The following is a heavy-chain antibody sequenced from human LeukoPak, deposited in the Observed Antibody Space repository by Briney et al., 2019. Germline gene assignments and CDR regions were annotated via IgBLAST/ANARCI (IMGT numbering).Heavy chain of an antibody. Sequence: GGSLRLSCAASGFTFSNNAMSWVRQAPGKGLEWVSATTAGGDYTYYADSVKGRFTISRDNSKNTLYLQMNSLRAEDTAVYYCARAVHYYDSLGAAFDLWGQGTMVTVSS. J-gene: IGHJ3*01. CDR1: GFTFSNNA. CDR3: ARAVHYYDSLGAAFDL. D-gene: IGHD3-22*01. CDR2: TTAGGDYT. V-gene: IGHV3-23*01.